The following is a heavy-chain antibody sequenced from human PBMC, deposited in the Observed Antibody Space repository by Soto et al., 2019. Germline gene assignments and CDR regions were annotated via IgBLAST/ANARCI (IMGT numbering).Heavy chain of an antibody. Sequence: QLQLQESGPGLVKPSETLSLTCTVSGGSISSSSYYWGWIRQPPGKGLEWIGSIYYSGSTYYNPSLKSRVTISVDTSKNQFSLKLSSVTAADTAVYYCARQVRFGGKIDYWGQGTLVTVSS. CDR2: IYYSGST. J-gene: IGHJ4*02. V-gene: IGHV4-39*01. D-gene: IGHD3-10*01. CDR3: ARQVRFGGKIDY. CDR1: GGSISSSSYY.